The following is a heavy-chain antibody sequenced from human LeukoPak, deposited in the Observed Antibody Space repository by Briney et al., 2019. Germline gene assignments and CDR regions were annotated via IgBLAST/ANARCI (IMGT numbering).Heavy chain of an antibody. CDR2: ISYDGSNK. J-gene: IGHJ4*02. CDR1: GFTFSSYG. CDR3: AKDTSDYGGNWSFDY. D-gene: IGHD4-23*01. V-gene: IGHV3-30*18. Sequence: GGSLRPSCAASGFTFSSYGMHWVRQAPGKGLEWVAVISYDGSNKYYADSVKGRFTISRDNSKNTLYLQMNSLRAEDTAVYYCAKDTSDYGGNWSFDYWGQGTLVTVSS.